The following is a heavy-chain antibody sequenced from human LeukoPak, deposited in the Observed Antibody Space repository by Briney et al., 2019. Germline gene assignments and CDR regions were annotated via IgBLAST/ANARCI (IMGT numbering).Heavy chain of an antibody. CDR3: AKDRGIAVPGHRGFYFDY. D-gene: IGHD6-19*01. J-gene: IGHJ4*02. CDR2: ISYDGSNK. CDR1: GFTFRSYG. Sequence: GGSLRLSCAASGFTFRSYGMHWVRQAPGKGLEWVAVISYDGSNKYYADYVKGRFTISRDNSKNTIYLQMNSLRPEDTAVYHCAKDRGIAVPGHRGFYFDYWGQGALVTVSS. V-gene: IGHV3-30*18.